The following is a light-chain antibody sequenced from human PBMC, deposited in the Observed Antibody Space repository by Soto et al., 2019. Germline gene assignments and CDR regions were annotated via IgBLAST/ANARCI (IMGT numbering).Light chain of an antibody. Sequence: QSVLTQPASVSGSPGQSITISCSGSSSDIGIYNLVSWYQQHPGKAPKLVIYEVIKRPSGVSDRFSGSKSGNAASLTISGLQSDDEADYCCCSYAGSRWVFGAGTKVTVL. V-gene: IGLV2-23*02. CDR1: SSDIGIYNL. CDR2: EVI. CDR3: CSYAGSRWV. J-gene: IGLJ3*02.